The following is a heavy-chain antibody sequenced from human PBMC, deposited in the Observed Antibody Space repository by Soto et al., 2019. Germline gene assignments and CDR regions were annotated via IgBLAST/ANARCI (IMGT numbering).Heavy chain of an antibody. CDR2: IIHSGYT. J-gene: IGHJ4*02. Sequence: TSETLSLTCAVYGGSFSDYYWTWIRQSPEKGLEWIGEIIHSGYTNYNPSLKSRVTISIDTSKNHFSLKLSSVTAADTAVYYCARGSLLMVYATFDYWGQGTLVTVSS. CDR3: ARGSLLMVYATFDY. V-gene: IGHV4-34*01. CDR1: GGSFSDYY. D-gene: IGHD2-8*01.